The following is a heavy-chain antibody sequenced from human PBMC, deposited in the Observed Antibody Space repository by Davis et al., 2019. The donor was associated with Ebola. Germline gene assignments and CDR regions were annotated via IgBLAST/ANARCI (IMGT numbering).Heavy chain of an antibody. Sequence: PGGSLRLSCVVSGFTFNIYGMSWVRQAPGKGLEWVGRINTDGSITDYADSARGRFSISRDNARNTLYLQMDSLRADDTAVFYCARDRLNGRNHLDYWGQGTLVTVSS. J-gene: IGHJ4*02. CDR3: ARDRLNGRNHLDY. CDR2: INTDGSIT. D-gene: IGHD2-15*01. CDR1: GFTFNIYG. V-gene: IGHV3-74*01.